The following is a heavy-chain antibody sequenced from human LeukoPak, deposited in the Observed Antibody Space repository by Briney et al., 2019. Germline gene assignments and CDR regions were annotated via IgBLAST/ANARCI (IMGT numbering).Heavy chain of an antibody. J-gene: IGHJ3*02. CDR1: GFTFSSYS. D-gene: IGHD3-10*01. CDR2: ISSSSSYI. CDR3: ARFYGSGSIDAFDI. V-gene: IGHV3-21*01. Sequence: PGGSLRLSCAASGFTFSSYSMNWVRQAPGEGLEWVSSISSSSSYIYYADSVKGRFTISRDNAKNSLYLQMNSLRAEDTAVYYCARFYGSGSIDAFDIWGQGTMVTVSS.